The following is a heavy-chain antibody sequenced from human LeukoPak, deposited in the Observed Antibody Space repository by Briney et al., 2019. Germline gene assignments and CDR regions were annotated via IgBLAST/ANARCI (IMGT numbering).Heavy chain of an antibody. CDR1: GFPFHDHD. D-gene: IGHD5-24*01. V-gene: IGHV3-30*18. CDR2: ISHGGGKE. J-gene: IGHJ4*02. CDR3: AKTLDGFWPQFDF. Sequence: PGGSLGLSCAASGFPFHDHDMYWVRQTPGKGLEWVALISHGGGKEHYAESVKGRFTISRDNSRNTVYLQMSSLRSDDTAIYYCAKTLDGFWPQFDFWGQGTLLTVSS.